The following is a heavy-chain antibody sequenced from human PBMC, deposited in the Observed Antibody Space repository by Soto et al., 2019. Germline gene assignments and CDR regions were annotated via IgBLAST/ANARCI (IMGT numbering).Heavy chain of an antibody. D-gene: IGHD6-19*01. Sequence: EVQLLESGGGLVQPGGSLRLSCAASGFTFSSYAMSWVRQAPGKGLEWVSAISGSGGSTYYADSVKGRFTISRDNSKNTRYRAMNSLRAYYTAVYYCAKDQGYSGGWYWGQGTLVTVSS. CDR1: GFTFSSYA. J-gene: IGHJ4*02. V-gene: IGHV3-23*01. CDR3: AKDQGYSGGWY. CDR2: ISGSGGST.